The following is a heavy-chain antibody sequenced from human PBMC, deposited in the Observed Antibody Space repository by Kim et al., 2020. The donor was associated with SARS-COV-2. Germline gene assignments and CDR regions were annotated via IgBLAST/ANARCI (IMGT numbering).Heavy chain of an antibody. V-gene: IGHV3-15*01. CDR2: IKSKTDGGTT. CDR1: GFTFSNAW. J-gene: IGHJ4*02. CDR3: TTVLQILLWFGELLGEVDY. Sequence: GGSLRLSCAASGFTFSNAWMSWVRQAPGKGLEWVGRIKSKTDGGTTDYAAPVKGRFTISRDDSKNTLYLQMNSLKTEDTAVYYCTTVLQILLWFGELLGEVDYWGQGTLVTVSS. D-gene: IGHD3-10*01.